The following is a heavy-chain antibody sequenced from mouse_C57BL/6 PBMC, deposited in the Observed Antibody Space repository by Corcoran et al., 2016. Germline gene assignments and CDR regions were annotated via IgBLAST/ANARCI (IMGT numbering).Heavy chain of an antibody. V-gene: IGHV1-75*01. Sequence: QVQLQQSGPVLVKPGASEKISCKASGYTFTDYYINWVKQRPGQGLEWMGWIFPGSGSTYYNEKFKGKATLTGDKSSSTAYMLLSSLTSEDSVGYFCARSSYYGSYWTFDVGGTGTTVTVSS. D-gene: IGHD1-1*01. CDR3: ARSSYYGSYWTFDV. CDR2: IFPGSGST. J-gene: IGHJ1*03. CDR1: GYTFTDYY.